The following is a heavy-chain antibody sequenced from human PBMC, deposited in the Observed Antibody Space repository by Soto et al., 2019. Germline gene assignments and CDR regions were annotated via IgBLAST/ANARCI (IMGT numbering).Heavy chain of an antibody. CDR1: GGTFNIYA. D-gene: IGHD2-15*01. V-gene: IGHV1-69*06. Sequence: QVQLVQSGAEVKKPGSSVKVSCEASGGTFNIYAINWVRQAPGQGLEWVGGIVPIFGTPNYPQKFQGRVTITADKSTSTAYLELSSLSSEDTAVYYCGGGSLRSRHFDSWGQGTLVTVSS. CDR2: IVPIFGTP. CDR3: GGGSLRSRHFDS. J-gene: IGHJ5*01.